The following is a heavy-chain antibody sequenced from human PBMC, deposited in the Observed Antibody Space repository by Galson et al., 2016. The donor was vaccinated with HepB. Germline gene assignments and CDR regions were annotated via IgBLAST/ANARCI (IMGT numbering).Heavy chain of an antibody. V-gene: IGHV4-34*01. Sequence: SETLSLTCAVYGGSFSTYYWTWIRQPPGKGLEWIGEINRSGSANYNPSLKSRVTISVDTSKNQFSLKLTSVTAADSAVYYCARGLVYFDFGMDVWGQGTTVTVS. CDR1: GGSFSTYY. D-gene: IGHD6-6*01. J-gene: IGHJ6*02. CDR3: ARGLVYFDFGMDV. CDR2: INRSGSA.